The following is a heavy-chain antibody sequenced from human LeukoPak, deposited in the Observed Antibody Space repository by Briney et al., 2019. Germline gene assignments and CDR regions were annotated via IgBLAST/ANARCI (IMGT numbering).Heavy chain of an antibody. CDR1: GGPISSSSYY. V-gene: IGHV4-39*07. CDR2: IYYSGST. D-gene: IGHD1-14*01. Sequence: SETLSLTCTVSGGPISSSSYYWGWIRQPPGKGLEWIGSIYYSGSTYYNPSLKSRVTISVDTSKNQFSLKLSSVTAADTAVYYCARDDARIPHDFDYWGQGTLVTVSS. J-gene: IGHJ4*02. CDR3: ARDDARIPHDFDY.